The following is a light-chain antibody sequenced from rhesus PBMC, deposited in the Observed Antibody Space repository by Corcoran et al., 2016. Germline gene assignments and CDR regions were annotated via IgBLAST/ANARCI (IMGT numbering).Light chain of an antibody. V-gene: IGKV3-17*01. CDR1: QSVSSS. CDR3: QQYTNGPH. J-gene: IGKJ4*01. CDR2: DSS. Sequence: EIALTQSPATLSLSPGERATLSCRASQSVSSSLAWYQQKPGQPPWLLIYDSSSRATGIPDRFSGIGSGTDFTLTISGLEPEEVGVYSWQQYTNGPHFGGGTKVELK.